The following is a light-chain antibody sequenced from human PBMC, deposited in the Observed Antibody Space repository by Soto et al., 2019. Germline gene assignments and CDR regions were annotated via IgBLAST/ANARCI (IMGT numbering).Light chain of an antibody. CDR1: QSVGSN. J-gene: IGKJ1*01. CDR3: QQYNNWPTWT. Sequence: EIVMTQSPATLSVSPWERVTLSCRARQSVGSNLAWYQQKPGQAPRLLIYGASTRATGIPARFSGSGSETGFTLTLSSLQAEHSAVYFCQQYNNWPTWTFGQGTKVDIK. V-gene: IGKV3-15*01. CDR2: GAS.